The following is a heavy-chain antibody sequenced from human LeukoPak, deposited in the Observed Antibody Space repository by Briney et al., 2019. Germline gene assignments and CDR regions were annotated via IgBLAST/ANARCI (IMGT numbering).Heavy chain of an antibody. CDR3: ARDRLYYFDH. Sequence: SETLSLTCTVSGGSMSYHYWSWIRQPPGKGLEWIGYIHYSGSTNYNSSLKSRVSISVDTSKNQFSLKLSPVTAADTAVYYCARDRLYYFDHWGQGTLVTVSS. D-gene: IGHD6-6*01. J-gene: IGHJ4*02. CDR2: IHYSGST. V-gene: IGHV4-59*11. CDR1: GGSMSYHY.